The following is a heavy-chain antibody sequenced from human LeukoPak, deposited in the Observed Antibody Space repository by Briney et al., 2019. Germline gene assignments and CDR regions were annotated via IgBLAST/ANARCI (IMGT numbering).Heavy chain of an antibody. CDR2: ISSRDGTT. Sequence: GGSLRLSCAASGFIFSTYAMSWVRQTPGKGLEWVSSISSRDGTTYYADSVKGRFTISRDNSENTLFLQMNSLRAEDTAVYYCARDRPNYYDSSGHYYRRDGDYWGQGTLVTVSS. D-gene: IGHD3-22*01. CDR3: ARDRPNYYDSSGHYYRRDGDY. CDR1: GFIFSTYA. J-gene: IGHJ4*02. V-gene: IGHV3-23*01.